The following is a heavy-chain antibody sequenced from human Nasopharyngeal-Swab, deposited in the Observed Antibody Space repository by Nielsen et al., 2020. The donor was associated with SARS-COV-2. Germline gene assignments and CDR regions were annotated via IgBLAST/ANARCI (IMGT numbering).Heavy chain of an antibody. CDR1: GFTFSNSA. Sequence: GVLKISCSVSGFTFSNSALCWVRQAPGKGLEWVSAISISGATTFYADSVKGRFTISRDNDRNTVYLQMNSLRVEDTAVYYCAKEEVPNDYWGQGTLVTVSS. CDR2: ISISGATT. V-gene: IGHV3-23*01. CDR3: AKEEVPNDY. D-gene: IGHD4/OR15-4a*01. J-gene: IGHJ4*02.